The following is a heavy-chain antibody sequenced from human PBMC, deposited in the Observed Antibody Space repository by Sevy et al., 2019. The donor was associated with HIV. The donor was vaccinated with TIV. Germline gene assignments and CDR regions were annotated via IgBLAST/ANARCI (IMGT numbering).Heavy chain of an antibody. J-gene: IGHJ6*02. CDR3: AKDDFWSGYRGGAYYYGMDV. Sequence: GGSLRLSCAASGFTFSSYGMHWVRQAPGKGLEWVAFIRYDGSNKYYADSVKGRFTISRDNSKNTRYLQMNGLRAEDTAVYYCAKDDFWSGYRGGAYYYGMDVWGQGTTVTVSS. CDR1: GFTFSSYG. CDR2: IRYDGSNK. V-gene: IGHV3-30*02. D-gene: IGHD3-3*01.